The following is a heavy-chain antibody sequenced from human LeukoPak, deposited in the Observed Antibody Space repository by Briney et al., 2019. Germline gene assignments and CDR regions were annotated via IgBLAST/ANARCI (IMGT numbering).Heavy chain of an antibody. J-gene: IGHJ4*02. CDR3: AKSSGSYSRGFDY. V-gene: IGHV3-23*01. CDR2: ISGSGVGT. D-gene: IGHD1-26*01. CDR1: GFTFSSYV. Sequence: GGSLRLSCAASGFTFSSYVMSWVRQAPRKGLEWVSAISGSGVGTYYADSVKGRFTISRDNSKNTLSLQMNSLRTEDTAVYYCAKSSGSYSRGFDYWGQGTLVTVSS.